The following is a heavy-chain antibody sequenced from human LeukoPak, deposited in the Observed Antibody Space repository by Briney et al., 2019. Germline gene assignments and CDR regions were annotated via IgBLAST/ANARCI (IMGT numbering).Heavy chain of an antibody. J-gene: IGHJ3*02. CDR3: ARVPITMVRGFYAFDI. V-gene: IGHV4-59*01. CDR1: GGSIGSYY. D-gene: IGHD3-10*01. Sequence: PSETLSLTCAVSGGSIGSYYWSWIRQPPGKGLEWIAYIYYSGTTKYNPSLKSRVTISVDTSKNQFSLKVSSVTAADTAVYYCARVPITMVRGFYAFDIWGQGTMVTVSS. CDR2: IYYSGTT.